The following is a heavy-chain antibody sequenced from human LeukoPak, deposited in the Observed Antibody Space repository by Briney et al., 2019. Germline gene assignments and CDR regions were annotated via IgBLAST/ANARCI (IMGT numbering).Heavy chain of an antibody. CDR3: ARTPLGDLKGYWYFDL. Sequence: SETLSLTCAVYGGSFSGYYWSWIRQPPGKGLEWIGSIYHSGSTYYNPSLKSRVTISVDTSKNQFSLKLSSVTAADTAVYYCARTPLGDLKGYWYFDLWGRGTLVTVSS. D-gene: IGHD4-17*01. J-gene: IGHJ2*01. CDR2: IYHSGST. V-gene: IGHV4-34*01. CDR1: GGSFSGYY.